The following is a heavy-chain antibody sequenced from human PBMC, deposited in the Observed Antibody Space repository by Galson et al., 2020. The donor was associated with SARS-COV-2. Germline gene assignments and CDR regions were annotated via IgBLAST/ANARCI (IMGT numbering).Heavy chain of an antibody. D-gene: IGHD2-15*01. CDR1: GFTFSSYW. V-gene: IGHV3-7*01. CDR3: ASLGGGNVDY. Sequence: QLGESLKISCAASGFTFSSYWMSWVRKAPGKGLEWVANIKQDGSEKYYVDSVKGRFTISRDNAKNSLYLQMNSLRAEDTAVYYCASLGGGNVDYWGQGTLVTVSS. J-gene: IGHJ4*02. CDR2: IKQDGSEK.